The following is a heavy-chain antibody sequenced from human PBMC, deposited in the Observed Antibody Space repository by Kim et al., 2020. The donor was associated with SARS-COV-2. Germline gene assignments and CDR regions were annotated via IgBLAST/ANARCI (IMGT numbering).Heavy chain of an antibody. V-gene: IGHV3-9*01. CDR3: AKGIAAVPTSIDY. J-gene: IGHJ4*02. D-gene: IGHD6-13*01. Sequence: GGSLRLSCAASGFTFDDYAMHWVRQAPGKGLEWVSGISWNSGNIGYADSVKGRFTISRDNAKNSLHLQMNSLRAEDTALYYCAKGIAAVPTSIDYWGQGTLVTVSS. CDR2: ISWNSGNI. CDR1: GFTFDDYA.